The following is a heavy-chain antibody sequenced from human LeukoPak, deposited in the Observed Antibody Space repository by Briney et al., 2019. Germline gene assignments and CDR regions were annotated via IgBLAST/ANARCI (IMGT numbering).Heavy chain of an antibody. CDR2: IYHSGST. V-gene: IGHV4-30-2*01. D-gene: IGHD3-10*01. CDR3: ARLDYYYYGSGTMRRAFDY. Sequence: SETLSLTCAVSGGSISSGGYSWSWIRQPPGKGLEWIGYIYHSGSTYYNPSLKSRVTISVDRSKNQFSLKLSSVTAADTAVYYCARLDYYYYGSGTMRRAFDYWGQGTLVTVSS. J-gene: IGHJ4*02. CDR1: GGSISSGGYS.